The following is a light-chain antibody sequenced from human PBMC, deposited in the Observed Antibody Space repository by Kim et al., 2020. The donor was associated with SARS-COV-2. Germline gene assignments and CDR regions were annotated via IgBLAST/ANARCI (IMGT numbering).Light chain of an antibody. J-gene: IGLJ3*02. CDR1: SSDVGGYNY. CDR2: DVT. V-gene: IGLV2-14*03. CDR3: SSYTSGNRV. Sequence: QSALTQPASVSGSPGQSITISCTGTSSDVGGYNYVSWYQQHPGKAPKLMIYDVTQRPSGVSNRFSGSKSGNTASLTISGLQVEDEADYYCSSYTSGNRVFGGGTRLTVL.